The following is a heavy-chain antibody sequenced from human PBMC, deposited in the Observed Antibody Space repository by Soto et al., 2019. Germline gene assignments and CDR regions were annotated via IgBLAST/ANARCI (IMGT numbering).Heavy chain of an antibody. J-gene: IGHJ6*02. CDR2: IYPADSQT. CDR1: GYAFSSYW. Sequence: EVQLVQSGAEVKKPGESLKISCEGSGYAFSSYWIAWVRQMPVRGLEWMGVIYPADSQTRYSPSFEVQVPMSAETSIGHAYLQWSSLKASDSAIYDCERQGKDAPLFRYIFTHGMDVWGQGTTVLVSS. CDR3: ERQGKDAPLFRYIFTHGMDV. D-gene: IGHD3-9*01. V-gene: IGHV5-51*01.